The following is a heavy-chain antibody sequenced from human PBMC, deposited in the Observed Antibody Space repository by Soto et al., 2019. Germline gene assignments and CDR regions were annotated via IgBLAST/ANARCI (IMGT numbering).Heavy chain of an antibody. CDR1: GFTFSSYS. V-gene: IGHV3-21*01. Sequence: EVQLVESGGGLVKPGGSLRLSCAASGFTFSSYSMNWVRQAPGKGLEWVSSISSSSSYIYYADSVKGRFTISRDNAKNSLYLQMNSLRAEDTAVYYCARVGSSGWGGQAFDIWGQGTMVTVSS. CDR2: ISSSSSYI. CDR3: ARVGSSGWGGQAFDI. J-gene: IGHJ3*02. D-gene: IGHD6-19*01.